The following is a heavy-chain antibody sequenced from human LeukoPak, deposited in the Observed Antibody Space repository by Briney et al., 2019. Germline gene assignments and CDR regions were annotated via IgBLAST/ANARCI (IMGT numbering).Heavy chain of an antibody. J-gene: IGHJ4*02. CDR1: GFTFSSYG. D-gene: IGHD2-15*01. V-gene: IGHV3-30*02. CDR2: IRYDGSDK. Sequence: GGSLRLSCAASGFTFSSYGMHWVRQAPGKGLEWVAFIRYDGSDKYYTKSVKGRFTISRDNSKNTLFLQMNSLRAEDTAVYYCAKDREGSARDDYWGQGTLVTVSS. CDR3: AKDREGSARDDY.